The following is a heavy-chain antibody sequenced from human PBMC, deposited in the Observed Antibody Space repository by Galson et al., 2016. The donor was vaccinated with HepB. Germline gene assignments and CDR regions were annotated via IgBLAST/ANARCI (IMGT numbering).Heavy chain of an antibody. CDR1: GGSMNNNNW. J-gene: IGHJ5*02. Sequence: ETLSLTCAVSGGSMNNNNWWSWVRQPPGKGLEWIGESRHSGRTNYNPSLKSRVVVSVDKPQKQCSLRLASVTAADTAVYYCATFASWYEGYFGPWGQGILVTVSS. D-gene: IGHD6-13*01. CDR2: SRHSGRT. V-gene: IGHV4-4*02. CDR3: ATFASWYEGYFGP.